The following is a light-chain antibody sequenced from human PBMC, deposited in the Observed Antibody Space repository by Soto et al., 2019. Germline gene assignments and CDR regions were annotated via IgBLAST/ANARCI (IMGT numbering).Light chain of an antibody. V-gene: IGKV3-20*01. Sequence: EMPLTQSPGTVSLSPGERATISCRGSQSVSSSYLAWYQQKPGQAPKLLIYGASSMATGIPSRFSGSGSGTEFTLTISSLQPDDFAIYYCQQYSSSPWTFGQGTKVDI. CDR3: QQYSSSPWT. CDR2: GAS. CDR1: QSVSSSY. J-gene: IGKJ1*01.